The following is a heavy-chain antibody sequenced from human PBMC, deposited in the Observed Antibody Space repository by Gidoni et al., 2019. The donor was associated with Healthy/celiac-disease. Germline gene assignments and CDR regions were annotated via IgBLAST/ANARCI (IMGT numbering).Heavy chain of an antibody. D-gene: IGHD4-17*01. CDR1: GGTFSSYA. V-gene: IGHV1-69*04. Sequence: QVQLVQSGAEVKKPGSSVKVSCKASGGTFSSYAISWVRQAPGQGLEWMGRIIPILGIANYAQKFQGRVTITADKSTSTAYMELSSLRSEDTAVYYCARGAPDYGDLDPWGQGTLVTVSS. CDR2: IIPILGIA. J-gene: IGHJ5*02. CDR3: ARGAPDYGDLDP.